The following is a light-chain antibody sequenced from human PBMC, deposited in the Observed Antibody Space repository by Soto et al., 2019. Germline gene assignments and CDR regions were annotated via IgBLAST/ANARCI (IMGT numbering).Light chain of an antibody. Sequence: EIVMTPSPATLSVSPGERATLSCRASQSVSSDLAWYHQKPGQAPRLLIYGASTRATGIPARFSGSGSGTEFTLTINSLQSEDFAVYYCQQYNSWPLTFGGGTKVDI. CDR1: QSVSSD. CDR2: GAS. J-gene: IGKJ4*01. V-gene: IGKV3-15*01. CDR3: QQYNSWPLT.